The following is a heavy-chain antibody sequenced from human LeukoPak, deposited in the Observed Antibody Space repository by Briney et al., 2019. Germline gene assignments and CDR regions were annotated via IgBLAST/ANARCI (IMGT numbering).Heavy chain of an antibody. V-gene: IGHV3-30*02. CDR3: AKDWNYYDSRSRGYFQH. D-gene: IGHD3-22*01. CDR2: IRYDGSNR. CDR1: GFTFSSFG. Sequence: GGSLRLSCAVSGFTFSSFGMHWVRQAPGKGLEWVAFIRYDGSNRYYADSVKGRFTISRDNSKNTLWLQMNSLRAEDTAVYYCAKDWNYYDSRSRGYFQHWGQGTLVTVSS. J-gene: IGHJ1*01.